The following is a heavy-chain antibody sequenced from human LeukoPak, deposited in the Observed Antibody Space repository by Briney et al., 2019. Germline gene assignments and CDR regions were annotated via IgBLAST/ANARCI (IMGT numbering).Heavy chain of an antibody. D-gene: IGHD3-22*01. V-gene: IGHV4-59*08. CDR3: ARLVYDSRGYYFDY. CDR2: IRYSGSA. J-gene: IGHJ4*02. CDR1: GDSISNYY. Sequence: SETLSLTCTVSGDSISNYYWSWIRQPPGKGLEWIGYIRYSGSANYNPSLRSRVTTSIDTSKNQFFLKLSSVTAADTAVYHCARLVYDSRGYYFDYWGQGTLVIVSS.